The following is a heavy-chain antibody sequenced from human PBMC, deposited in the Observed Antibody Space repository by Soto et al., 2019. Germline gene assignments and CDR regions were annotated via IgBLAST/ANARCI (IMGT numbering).Heavy chain of an antibody. J-gene: IGHJ4*02. Sequence: QVQLVESGGGVVQPGTSLRLSCAASGFTFSRFAMHWVRQAPGKGLEWVAFVAYDGVNKYYADSVKGRFTISRDNSKNTLYLEMNSLRTDDTAVYYCAKRYDERTLPGDCWGQGTLVTVSS. V-gene: IGHV3-30*04. CDR1: GFTFSRFA. D-gene: IGHD3-3*01. CDR2: VAYDGVNK. CDR3: AKRYDERTLPGDC.